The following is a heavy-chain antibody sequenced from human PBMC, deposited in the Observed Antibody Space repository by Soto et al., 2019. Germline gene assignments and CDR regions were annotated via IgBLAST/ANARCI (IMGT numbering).Heavy chain of an antibody. D-gene: IGHD1-26*01. CDR2: IFHSGSN. V-gene: IGHV4-4*02. CDR1: GGSIRSNNR. Sequence: PSETLSLTCAVSGGSIRSNNRWSWVRQPPGKGLEWIGEIFHSGSNNYNPSLKTRVTVSVDKSKNQLYLKLSSVTAADTAVYYCARVYSGSYSDYWGQGTLVTVSS. J-gene: IGHJ4*02. CDR3: ARVYSGSYSDY.